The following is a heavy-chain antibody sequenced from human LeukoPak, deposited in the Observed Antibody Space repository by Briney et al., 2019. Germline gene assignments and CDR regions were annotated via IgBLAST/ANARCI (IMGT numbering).Heavy chain of an antibody. Sequence: GASVKVSCKASGYTFTAYYIQWVRQAPGQGPEWMGTIRPGVNRMSYAQKFQGRVTMTRDMSTTTGYMELSSLRSEDTAVYYCVREKSGGTYDYWGQGTLVTVSS. D-gene: IGHD3-16*01. V-gene: IGHV1-46*01. CDR2: IRPGVNRM. CDR1: GYTFTAYY. CDR3: VREKSGGTYDY. J-gene: IGHJ4*02.